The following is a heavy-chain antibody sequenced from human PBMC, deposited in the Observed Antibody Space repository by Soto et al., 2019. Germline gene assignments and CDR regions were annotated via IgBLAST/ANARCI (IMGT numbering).Heavy chain of an antibody. Sequence: NPSETLSLTCTVSGGSISSYYWSWIRQPPGKGLEWIGYIYYSGSTNYNPSLKSRVTISVDTSKNQFSLKLSSVTAADTAVYYCARGRGIAAAVDYWGQGTLVTVS. CDR3: ARGRGIAAAVDY. D-gene: IGHD6-13*01. V-gene: IGHV4-59*01. CDR2: IYYSGST. CDR1: GGSISSYY. J-gene: IGHJ4*02.